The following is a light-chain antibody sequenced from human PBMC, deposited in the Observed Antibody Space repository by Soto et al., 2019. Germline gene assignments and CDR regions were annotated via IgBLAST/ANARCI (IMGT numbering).Light chain of an antibody. Sequence: DIQMTQSPSTLSASVGDRVTITCRASQSIDTALAWYQQKPGKAPNLLIYRASNLESGVPSRFSGSGSGTEFTLAISSLQPDDFATYYCQQYGRFLTFDQGTKLELK. CDR2: RAS. CDR3: QQYGRFLT. V-gene: IGKV1-5*03. CDR1: QSIDTA. J-gene: IGKJ2*01.